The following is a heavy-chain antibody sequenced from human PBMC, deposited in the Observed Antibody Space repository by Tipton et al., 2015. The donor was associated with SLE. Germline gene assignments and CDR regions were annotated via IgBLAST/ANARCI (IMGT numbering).Heavy chain of an antibody. CDR1: GFTFSNYA. CDR3: AREGVATPDY. V-gene: IGHV3-30*04. CDR2: ISYDGRNK. D-gene: IGHD4-23*01. Sequence: SLRLSCAASGFTFSNYAMHWVRQTPGKGLEWVAVISYDGRNKYYADSVKGRFTISRDNSKNTLYLQMNSLRAEDTAVYYCAREGVATPDYWGQGTVVTVSS. J-gene: IGHJ4*02.